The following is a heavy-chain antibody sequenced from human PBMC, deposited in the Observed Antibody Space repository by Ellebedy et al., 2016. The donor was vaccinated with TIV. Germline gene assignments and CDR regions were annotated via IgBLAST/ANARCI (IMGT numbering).Heavy chain of an antibody. J-gene: IGHJ3*02. D-gene: IGHD1-26*01. CDR1: GFTFDDYG. CDR2: INWNGGST. Sequence: GESLKISCAASGFTFDDYGMSWVRQAPGKGLEWVSGINWNGGSTGYADSVKGRFTISRDNAKNSLYLQMNSLGDEDTAGYYCARGGGERLRYAFDIWGHGTRVTVSS. CDR3: ARGGGERLRYAFDI. V-gene: IGHV3-20*04.